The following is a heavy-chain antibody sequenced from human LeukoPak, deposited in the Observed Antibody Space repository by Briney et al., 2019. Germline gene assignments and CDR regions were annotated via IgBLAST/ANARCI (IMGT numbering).Heavy chain of an antibody. CDR3: ARLPTGTDNWFDP. D-gene: IGHD1-1*01. CDR2: IYPGGSST. J-gene: IGHJ5*02. V-gene: IGHV5-51*01. CDR1: GYSFTSYW. Sequence: GESLKIYCKGSGYSFTSYWIGWVRQMPGKGLEWMGIIYPGGSSTRYSPSFQGQVIISADKSISTAYLQWSSLKASDTAMYYCARLPTGTDNWFDPWGQGTLVTVSS.